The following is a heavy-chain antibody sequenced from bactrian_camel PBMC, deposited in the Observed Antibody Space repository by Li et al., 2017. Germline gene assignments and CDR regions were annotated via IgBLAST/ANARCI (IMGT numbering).Heavy chain of an antibody. CDR1: ADALMY. Sequence: HVQLVESGGGSAQAGGSLRLSCSASADALMYMAWFRQAPGQKREAVEAISTGGSSTMYVDSVKGRFTISRESGKNTVHLQMDSLDTRDTAIYYCAARAGICIRDDHWSRMKYKGQGTQVTVS. CDR2: ISTGGSST. V-gene: IGHV3S53*01. D-gene: IGHD7*01. J-gene: IGHJ4*01.